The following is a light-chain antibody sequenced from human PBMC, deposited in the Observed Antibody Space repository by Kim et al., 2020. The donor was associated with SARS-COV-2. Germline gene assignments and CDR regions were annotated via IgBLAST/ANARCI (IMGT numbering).Light chain of an antibody. J-gene: IGKJ1*01. CDR3: QHSNTMPRT. V-gene: IGKV1-39*01. CDR1: QSIDIY. Sequence: DFLMTQSPSSLSASVGERVTITCRTSQSIDIYLNWYQHKPGQAPKLLIHSASTVQTGVPTRFSGSGSGTNFTLTISALQPEDLASYYFQHSNTMPRTFGRGTKVDIK. CDR2: SAS.